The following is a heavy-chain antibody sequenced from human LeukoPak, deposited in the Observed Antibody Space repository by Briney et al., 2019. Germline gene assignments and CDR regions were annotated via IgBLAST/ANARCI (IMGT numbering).Heavy chain of an antibody. CDR3: ARVAARQAYYFDY. CDR2: ITSSSSAI. D-gene: IGHD6-6*01. CDR1: GFAFSSYS. V-gene: IGHV3-48*04. J-gene: IGHJ4*02. Sequence: GGSLRLSCAASGFAFSSYSMNWVRQAPGRGLEWVSYITSSSSAIYYADSVKGRFTISRDDAQNSLYLQMNSLRAEDTAVYYCARVAARQAYYFDYWGQGTLVTVSS.